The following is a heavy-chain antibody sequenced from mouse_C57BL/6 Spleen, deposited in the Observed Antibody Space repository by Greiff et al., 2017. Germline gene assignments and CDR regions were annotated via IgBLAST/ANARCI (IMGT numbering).Heavy chain of an antibody. V-gene: IGHV5-9-1*02. D-gene: IGHD2-9*01. CDR2: IRSGGYYI. J-gene: IGHJ4*01. Sequence: EVQVVESGEGLVKPGGSLKLSCAASGFTFSSYAMSWVRQTPEKRLEWVAYIRSGGYYIYYADTVKGRFTISRDNAMNTLYLLMSSLKAEDTAMYYCTRSYDGYDRAMDYWGQGTSVTVSS. CDR1: GFTFSSYA. CDR3: TRSYDGYDRAMDY.